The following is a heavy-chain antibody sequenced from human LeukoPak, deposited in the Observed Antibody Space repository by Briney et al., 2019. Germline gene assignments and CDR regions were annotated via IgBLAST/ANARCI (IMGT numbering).Heavy chain of an antibody. CDR2: IYYSGTT. CDR1: GGSRSSHY. D-gene: IGHD6-13*01. V-gene: IGHV4-59*11. J-gene: IGHJ4*02. Sequence: SETLSLTCTVSGGSRSSHYWSWIRQPPGKGLEWIGYIYYSGTTNYNPSLKSRVTISVDTSKSQFSLKLSSVTAADTAVYYCARGVYIAAAQYGYWGQGTLVTVSS. CDR3: ARGVYIAAAQYGY.